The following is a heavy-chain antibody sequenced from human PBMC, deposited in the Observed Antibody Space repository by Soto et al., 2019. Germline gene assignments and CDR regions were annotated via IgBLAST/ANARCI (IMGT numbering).Heavy chain of an antibody. CDR2: IYNSGST. CDR3: AKDIRGRTAAAVYNWFDP. J-gene: IGHJ5*02. Sequence: QVQLQESGPELVKPSETLSLSCTVSGGSINSDYWSWIRQPPGKALEWIGYIYNSGSTNYSPSLTSRVTISVAASKNQFSLKLNSVTAADTAVYYCAKDIRGRTAAAVYNWFDPWGQGILVTVSS. CDR1: GGSINSDY. V-gene: IGHV4-59*01. D-gene: IGHD6-13*01.